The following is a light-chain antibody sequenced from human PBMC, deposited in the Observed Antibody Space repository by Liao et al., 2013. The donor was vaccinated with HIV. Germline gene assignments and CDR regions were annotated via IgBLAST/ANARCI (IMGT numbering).Light chain of an antibody. CDR2: QDT. Sequence: SYELTQPPSVSVSPGQTASVTCSGHRLGDKFACWYQQKPGQSPVLVIYQDTKRPSGIPERFSGSNSGNTATLTISRVEAGDEADYYCQVWDSSSDHGVFGGGTKLTVL. J-gene: IGLJ3*02. CDR3: QVWDSSSDHGV. CDR1: RLGDKF. V-gene: IGLV3-1*01.